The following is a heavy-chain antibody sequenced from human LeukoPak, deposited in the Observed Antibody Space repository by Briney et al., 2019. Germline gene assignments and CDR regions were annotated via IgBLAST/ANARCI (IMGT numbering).Heavy chain of an antibody. J-gene: IGHJ4*02. D-gene: IGHD2-2*01. CDR2: IYWNAVK. Sequence: SGPTQASPTQTLTLTCSFSGLLLSTSGEGVGWIHTPPGKALEWLGLIYWNAVKGYSASLKSRLTITKETSKNQVVLTMTNMDPVDTATYYCAHIGVVPAAISAYFDYWGQGTLVTVSS. CDR3: AHIGVVPAAISAYFDY. V-gene: IGHV2-5*01. CDR1: GLLLSTSGEG.